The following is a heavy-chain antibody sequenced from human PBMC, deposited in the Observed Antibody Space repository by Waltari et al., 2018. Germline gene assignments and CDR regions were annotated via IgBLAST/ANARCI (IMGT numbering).Heavy chain of an antibody. CDR1: GGSISSSSYY. CDR2: IYYSGST. Sequence: QLQLQESGPGLVKPSETLSLTCTVSGGSISSSSYYWGWIRQPPGKGLEWIGSIYYSGSTYDNPSLKSRVTISVDTSKNQFSLKLSSVTAADTAVYYCARGRSWGSGSYYYYGMDVWGQGTTVTVSS. J-gene: IGHJ6*02. V-gene: IGHV4-39*07. CDR3: ARGRSWGSGSYYYYGMDV. D-gene: IGHD3-10*01.